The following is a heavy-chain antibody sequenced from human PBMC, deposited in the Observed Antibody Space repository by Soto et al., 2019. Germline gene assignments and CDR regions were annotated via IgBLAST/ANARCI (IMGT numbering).Heavy chain of an antibody. Sequence: QVQLVQSGAEMKKPGASVKVSCKASGYTFTSYGISWVRQAPGQGLEWMGWISAYNGNTNYAQMLQVRVTMTTDTATSTDYMELRSLTSDATAVYYCARDLAAGLVDYWGQGTLVTVSS. CDR2: ISAYNGNT. CDR1: GYTFTSYG. D-gene: IGHD6-19*01. V-gene: IGHV1-18*01. CDR3: ARDLAAGLVDY. J-gene: IGHJ4*02.